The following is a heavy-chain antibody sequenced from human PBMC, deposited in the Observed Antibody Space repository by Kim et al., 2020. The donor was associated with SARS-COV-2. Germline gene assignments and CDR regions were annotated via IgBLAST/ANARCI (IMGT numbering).Heavy chain of an antibody. J-gene: IGHJ3*02. D-gene: IGHD4-17*01. Sequence: RYSPSFQGQVTISADKSISTAYLQWSSLKASDTAMYYCASPNPTTNAFDIWGQGTMVTVSS. V-gene: IGHV5-51*01. CDR3: ASPNPTTNAFDI.